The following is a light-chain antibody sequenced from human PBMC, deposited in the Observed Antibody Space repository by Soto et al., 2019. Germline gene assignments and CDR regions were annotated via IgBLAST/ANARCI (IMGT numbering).Light chain of an antibody. V-gene: IGKV3-15*01. J-gene: IGKJ4*01. Sequence: EVVLTQSPATLSVSPGAGATLSCRASQSVGSNLAWYQQKPGQTPRVLIYGASTRAIGIPARFSGSGFGTEFTLTISSLQAEDFATYYCQQLRMYPSTFGGGTKVDIK. CDR1: QSVGSN. CDR2: GAS. CDR3: QQLRMYPST.